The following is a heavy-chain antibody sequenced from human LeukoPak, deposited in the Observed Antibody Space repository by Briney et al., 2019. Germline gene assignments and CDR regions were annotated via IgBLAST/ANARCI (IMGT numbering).Heavy chain of an antibody. CDR1: GYTFTGYY. V-gene: IGHV1-2*02. CDR3: ARDRRYYDILTGYYTEGYFDY. CDR2: INPNSGAT. Sequence: ASVKVSCKASGYTFTGYYMHWVRQAPGQGLEWMGWINPNSGATNYAQRFQGRVTMTRDTSISTAYMELSRLRSDDTAVYYCARDRRYYDILTGYYTEGYFDYWGQGTLVTVSS. D-gene: IGHD3-9*01. J-gene: IGHJ4*02.